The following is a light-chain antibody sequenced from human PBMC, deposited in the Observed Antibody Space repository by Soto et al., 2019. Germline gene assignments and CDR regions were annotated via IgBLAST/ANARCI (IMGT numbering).Light chain of an antibody. CDR3: ASYTTHTARFV. J-gene: IGLJ1*01. CDR2: EVT. CDR1: SSDVGSYNR. V-gene: IGLV2-18*02. Sequence: QSALTQPPSVSGSPGQSVTIPCTGTSSDVGSYNRVSWYQQPPGTVPKVIIYEVTNRPSGVPDRFSGSKSGNTASLTISGLQAEDEADYYCASYTTHTARFVFGTGTKVTVL.